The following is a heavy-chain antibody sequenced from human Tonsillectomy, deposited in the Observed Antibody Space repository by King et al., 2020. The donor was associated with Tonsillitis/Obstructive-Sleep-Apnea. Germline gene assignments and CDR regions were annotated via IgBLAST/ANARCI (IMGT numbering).Heavy chain of an antibody. CDR1: GFTFSSYW. D-gene: IGHD6-19*01. Sequence: VQLVESGGGLVQPGGSLRLSCAASGFTFSSYWMSWVRQAPGKGLEWVDNIKQDGSERYDVDSVKGRFTISRDNAKNSLYLQMNSLRAEDTAVYYCARDPGIAVAGDFFDYWGQGTLVTVSS. CDR3: ARDPGIAVAGDFFDY. CDR2: IKQDGSER. V-gene: IGHV3-7*04. J-gene: IGHJ4*02.